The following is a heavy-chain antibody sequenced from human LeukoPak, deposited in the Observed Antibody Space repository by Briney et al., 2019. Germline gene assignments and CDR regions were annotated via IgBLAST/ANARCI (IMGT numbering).Heavy chain of an antibody. CDR1: GVSISTYY. V-gene: IGHV4-4*07. J-gene: IGHJ4*02. Sequence: PSETLSLTCTVSGVSISTYYWSWIRQPAGKGLEWIGRMYTSGSTNYNPSPKSRVTMSVDTSKNQFSLKLSSVTAADTAVYYCARSIAAAEPFDFWGQGTLVTVSS. CDR2: MYTSGST. CDR3: ARSIAAAEPFDF. D-gene: IGHD6-13*01.